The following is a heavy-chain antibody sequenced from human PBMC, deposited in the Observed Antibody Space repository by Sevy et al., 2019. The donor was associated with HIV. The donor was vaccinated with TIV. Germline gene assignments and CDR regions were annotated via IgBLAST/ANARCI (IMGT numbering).Heavy chain of an antibody. D-gene: IGHD1-26*01. CDR2: INPNSGGT. V-gene: IGHV1-2*06. J-gene: IGHJ6*02. CDR1: GYTFTGYY. Sequence: ASVKVSCKASGYTFTGYYMHWVRQAPGQGLEWMGRINPNSGGTNYAQKFQGRVTMTRVTSISTAYIELSRLRSDDTAVYYCARESGGSYYSLKYYYYYGMDVWGQGTTVTVSS. CDR3: ARESGGSYYSLKYYYYYGMDV.